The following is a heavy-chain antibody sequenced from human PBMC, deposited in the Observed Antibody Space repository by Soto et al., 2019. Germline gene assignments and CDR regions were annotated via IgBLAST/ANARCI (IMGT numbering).Heavy chain of an antibody. V-gene: IGHV4-59*01. J-gene: IGHJ5*02. CDR2: IFYTGST. CDR1: GGSISRYF. Sequence: SETLSLTCTVSGGSISRYFWSWIRQSPGKGLEWIGYIFYTGSTTYNPSLKSRVTISIDKSKNQFSLKLRSLTAADTAVYYCANFSDLELFDPWGQGTLVTVSS. CDR3: ANFSDLELFDP. D-gene: IGHD1-20*01.